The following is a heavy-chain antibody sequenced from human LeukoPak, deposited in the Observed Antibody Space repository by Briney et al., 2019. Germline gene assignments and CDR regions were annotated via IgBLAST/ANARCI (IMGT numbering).Heavy chain of an antibody. CDR3: VRVTRYCSSTSCNQIDY. V-gene: IGHV1-69*13. J-gene: IGHJ4*02. CDR2: IIPIFGTA. D-gene: IGHD2-2*01. CDR1: GGTFSSYT. Sequence: GASVKVSCKASGGTFSSYTISWVRQAPGQGLEWMGGIIPIFGTANYAQKFQGRVTITADESTSTAYMELSSLRSEDTAVYYCVRVTRYCSSTSCNQIDYWGQGTLVTVSS.